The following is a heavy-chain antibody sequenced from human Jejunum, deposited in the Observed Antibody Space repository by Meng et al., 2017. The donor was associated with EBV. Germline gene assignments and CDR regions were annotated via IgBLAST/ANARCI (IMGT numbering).Heavy chain of an antibody. J-gene: IGHJ5*02. CDR3: ARDPCNGGSCFNWFDP. CDR1: GYTFTNNP. V-gene: IGHV1-46*01. Sequence: QVQLVQAGAEMKKPGASVKVSCKASGYTFTNNPIHWMRQAPGHGLEWMGIINPSGGTTTYTKKFQGRVTMTRDTSTRTIYMELSSLRSEDTAMYYCARDPCNGGSCFNWFDPWGQGTLVTVSS. D-gene: IGHD2-15*01. CDR2: INPSGGTT.